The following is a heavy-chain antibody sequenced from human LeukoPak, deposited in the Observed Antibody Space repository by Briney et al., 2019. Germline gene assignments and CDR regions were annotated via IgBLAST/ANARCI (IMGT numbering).Heavy chain of an antibody. CDR1: GGSTTSNY. J-gene: IGHJ4*02. D-gene: IGHD3-16*01. Sequence: SETLSLTCTVSGGSTTSNYWSWIRQPPGKGLEWIGYIYFSGSTNYNPSLKSRVAISLDTSKNQFSLKLSSVTAADTAVYYCARLGGNLYDYWGQGTLVTVSS. CDR3: ARLGGNLYDY. V-gene: IGHV4-59*01. CDR2: IYFSGST.